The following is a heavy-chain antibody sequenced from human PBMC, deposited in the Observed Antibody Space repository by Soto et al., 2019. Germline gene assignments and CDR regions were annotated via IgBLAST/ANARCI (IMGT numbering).Heavy chain of an antibody. J-gene: IGHJ6*02. CDR3: VQSRCGGDCLQSYSSHSYYGLDV. Sequence: QITLKESGPTLVKPTQTLTLTCTFSGLSLSITGVGVGWIRQPPGNALEWLALIYWDDDKRYSPSLKSRLTITKDTSKNQVVLTMTNMDPVDTATYYCVQSRCGGDCLQSYSSHSYYGLDVWGQGTTVTVSS. V-gene: IGHV2-5*02. CDR1: GLSLSITGVG. CDR2: IYWDDDK. D-gene: IGHD2-21*02.